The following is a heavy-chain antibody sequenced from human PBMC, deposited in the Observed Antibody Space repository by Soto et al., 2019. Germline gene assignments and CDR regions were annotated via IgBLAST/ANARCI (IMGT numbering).Heavy chain of an antibody. Sequence: ASVKVSCKASGYTFTGYYMHWVRQAPGQGLEWMGWINPNSGGTNYAQKFQGWVTMTRDTSISTAYMELSRLRSDDTAVYYCAREGCSGGSCYPYYYYYGMDVWGQGTTVTVSS. J-gene: IGHJ6*02. CDR3: AREGCSGGSCYPYYYYYGMDV. CDR2: INPNSGGT. V-gene: IGHV1-2*04. CDR1: GYTFTGYY. D-gene: IGHD2-15*01.